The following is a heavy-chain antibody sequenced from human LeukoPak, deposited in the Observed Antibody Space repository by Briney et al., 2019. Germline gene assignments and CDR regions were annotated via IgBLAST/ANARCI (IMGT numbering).Heavy chain of an antibody. D-gene: IGHD2-2*01. J-gene: IGHJ4*02. V-gene: IGHV3-53*01. CDR2: IYSGGST. CDR1: GFTVSSNY. CDR3: ARGEFDCSSTSCFYYFDY. Sequence: GGSLRLSSAASGFTVSSNYMSWVRQAPGKGLEWVSVIYSGGSTYYADSVKGRFTISRDNPKNTLYLQMNSLRAEDTAVYYCARGEFDCSSTSCFYYFDYWGQGTLVTVSS.